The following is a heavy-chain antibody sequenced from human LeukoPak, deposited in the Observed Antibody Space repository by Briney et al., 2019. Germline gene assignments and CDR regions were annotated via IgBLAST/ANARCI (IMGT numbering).Heavy chain of an antibody. CDR3: ARRSHPRVYYYDSSGYQGWYFDL. V-gene: IGHV4-59*08. D-gene: IGHD3-22*01. J-gene: IGHJ2*01. Sequence: PSETLSLTCTVSGGSISSFYWSWIRQPPGKGLEWIGYIYYSGSTNYNPSLKSRVTISVDTSKNQFSLKLSSVTAADTAVYYCARRSHPRVYYYDSSGYQGWYFDLWGRGTLVTVSS. CDR2: IYYSGST. CDR1: GGSISSFY.